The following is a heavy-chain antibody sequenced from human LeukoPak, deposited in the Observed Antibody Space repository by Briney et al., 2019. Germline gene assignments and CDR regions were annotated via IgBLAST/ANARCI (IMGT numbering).Heavy chain of an antibody. CDR2: ISGSGGST. CDR1: GFTVNSNY. J-gene: IGHJ3*02. CDR3: ATATYDILTGYYLDAFDI. Sequence: GSLRLSCAASGFTVNSNYMSWVRQAPGKGLEWVSAISGSGGSTYYADSVKGRFTISRDNSKNTQYLQMNSLRAEDTAVYYCATATYDILTGYYLDAFDIWGQGTMVTVSS. D-gene: IGHD3-9*01. V-gene: IGHV3-23*01.